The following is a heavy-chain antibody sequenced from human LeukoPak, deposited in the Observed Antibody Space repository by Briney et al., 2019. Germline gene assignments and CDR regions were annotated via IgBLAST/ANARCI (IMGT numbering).Heavy chain of an antibody. Sequence: PGGTLRLSCAASGFTFSSYGMSWVRQAPGKGLEWVSAISGSGGSTSYADSVKGRFTTSRNNSKNTLYLQMNSRRAEDTAVYYCAKDPPPRLGYYDSSGYSPFDSWGQGTLVTVSS. D-gene: IGHD3-22*01. CDR3: AKDPPPRLGYYDSSGYSPFDS. CDR2: ISGSGGST. CDR1: GFTFSSYG. V-gene: IGHV3-23*01. J-gene: IGHJ4*02.